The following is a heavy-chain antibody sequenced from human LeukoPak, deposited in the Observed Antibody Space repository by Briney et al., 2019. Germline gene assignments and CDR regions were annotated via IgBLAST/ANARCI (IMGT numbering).Heavy chain of an antibody. CDR3: ARDRERRRGSYPQAPAEYFQH. D-gene: IGHD1-26*01. V-gene: IGHV1-69*04. CDR2: IIPILGIA. J-gene: IGHJ1*01. CDR1: GYIFASYY. Sequence: ASVKVSCKASGYIFASYYMHWVRQAPGQGLEWMGRIIPILGIANYAQKFQGRVTITADKSTSTACMELSSLRSEDTAVYYCARDRERRRGSYPQAPAEYFQHWGQGTLVTVSS.